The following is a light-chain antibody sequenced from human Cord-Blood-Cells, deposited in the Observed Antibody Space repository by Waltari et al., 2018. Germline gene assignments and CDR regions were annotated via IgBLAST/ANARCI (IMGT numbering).Light chain of an antibody. J-gene: IGLJ2*01. CDR3: SSYTSSSTLV. CDR1: SSDVGGYNY. CDR2: EVS. Sequence: QSALTQPASVSGSPGQSITISCTGTSSDVGGYNYVSWYQQHPGKAPKLMLYEVSKRPSGVSNRFSSSKSGNTASLTISGLQAEDEADYYCSSYTSSSTLVFGGGTKLTVL. V-gene: IGLV2-14*01.